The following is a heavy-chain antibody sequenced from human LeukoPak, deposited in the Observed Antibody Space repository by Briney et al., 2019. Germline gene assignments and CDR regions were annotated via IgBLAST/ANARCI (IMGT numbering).Heavy chain of an antibody. CDR1: AFTLRSYG. CDR3: AKAVPTVTPYFDY. D-gene: IGHD4-17*01. J-gene: IGHJ4*02. CDR2: ISSGSTSK. Sequence: GGSLRLSCVGSAFTLRSYGMNWVRQAPGKGPEWVSSISSGSTSKKYADSVKGRFTISRDNSKNTLYLQMSSLRAEDTAVYYCAKAVPTVTPYFDYWGQGTLVTVSS. V-gene: IGHV3-21*01.